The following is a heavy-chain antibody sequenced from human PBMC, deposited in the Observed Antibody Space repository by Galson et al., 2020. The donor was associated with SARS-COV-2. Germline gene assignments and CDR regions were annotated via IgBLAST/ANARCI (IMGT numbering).Heavy chain of an antibody. D-gene: IGHD3-3*01. CDR3: TRDDFWSGYTDY. Sequence: GESLKISCTASGFTFGDYAMSWFRQAPGKGLEWVGFIRSKAYGGTTEYAASVKGRFTISRDDSKSIAYLQMNSLKTEDTAVYYCTRDDFWSGYTDYWGQGTLVTVSS. J-gene: IGHJ4*02. V-gene: IGHV3-49*03. CDR2: IRSKAYGGTT. CDR1: GFTFGDYA.